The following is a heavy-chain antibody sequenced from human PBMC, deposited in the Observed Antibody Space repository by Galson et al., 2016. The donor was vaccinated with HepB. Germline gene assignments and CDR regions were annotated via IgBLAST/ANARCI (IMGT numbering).Heavy chain of an antibody. J-gene: IGHJ4*02. CDR1: GYTFTDYY. D-gene: IGHD2-15*01. CDR3: ARVGIDGVYCSGRSCSHLDY. Sequence: SVKVSCKASGYTFTDYYIHWVRQAPGQGLEWMGWISNSGGTKYAQKFQGWVTMTRDTSISTAYMELSRLRSDDTAVYYCARVGIDGVYCSGRSCSHLDYWGQGTLVSVSS. V-gene: IGHV1-2*04. CDR2: ISNSGGT.